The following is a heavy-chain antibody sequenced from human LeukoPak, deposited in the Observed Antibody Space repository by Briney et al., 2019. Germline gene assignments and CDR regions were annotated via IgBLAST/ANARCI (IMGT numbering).Heavy chain of an antibody. J-gene: IGHJ4*02. CDR2: IYTSGST. Sequence: SQTLSLTCTVSGGSISSGSYYWSWIRQPAGKGLEWIGRIYTSGSTNYNPSLKSRVTISVDRSKNQFSLKLSSVTAADTAVYYCARDDGDYAFDYWGQGTLVTVSS. V-gene: IGHV4-61*02. D-gene: IGHD4-17*01. CDR3: ARDDGDYAFDY. CDR1: GGSISSGSYY.